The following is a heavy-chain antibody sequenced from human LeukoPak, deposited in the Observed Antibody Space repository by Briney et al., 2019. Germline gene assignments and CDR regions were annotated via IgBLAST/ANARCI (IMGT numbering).Heavy chain of an antibody. D-gene: IGHD4-17*01. CDR3: ARDYDCGDYPLGGMDV. CDR2: IWYDGSNK. V-gene: IGHV3-33*08. J-gene: IGHJ6*04. CDR1: GFTISSFD. Sequence: QPGGSLTLSCAASGFTISSFDMHWARQAPGKGLEWVADIWYDGSNKYYAVSVKGRFTISRDNSKNTLYLQMNSLRARGTAVYYCARDYDCGDYPLGGMDVWGKGTTVTVSS.